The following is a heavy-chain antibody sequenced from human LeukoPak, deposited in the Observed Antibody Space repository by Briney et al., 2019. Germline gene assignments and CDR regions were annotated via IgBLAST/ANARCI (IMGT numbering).Heavy chain of an antibody. CDR2: IIPSSVST. CDR3: ARSDYNDYRGLGF. CDR1: GGTFSSYA. Sequence: ASVKVSCKASGGTFSSYAISWVRQAPGQGLGWMGIIIPSSVSTTYAQKFQGRVTMTRDTSTSTVYMELSSLTSDDTAVYFCARSDYNDYRGLGFWGQGTLVTVSS. D-gene: IGHD4-11*01. J-gene: IGHJ4*02. V-gene: IGHV1-46*01.